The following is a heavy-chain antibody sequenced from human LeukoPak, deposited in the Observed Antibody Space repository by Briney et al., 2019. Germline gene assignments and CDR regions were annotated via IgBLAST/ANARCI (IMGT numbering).Heavy chain of an antibody. V-gene: IGHV3-48*03. Sequence: GGSLRLSCAASGFTFSSYEMNWVRQAPGKGLEWVSYISSSGSTIYYADSVKGRFTTSRDNAKNSLYLQMNSLRAEDTAVYYCARQPRSSSWYVPHWFDPWGQGTLVTVSS. CDR1: GFTFSSYE. J-gene: IGHJ5*02. D-gene: IGHD6-13*01. CDR2: ISSSGSTI. CDR3: ARQPRSSSWYVPHWFDP.